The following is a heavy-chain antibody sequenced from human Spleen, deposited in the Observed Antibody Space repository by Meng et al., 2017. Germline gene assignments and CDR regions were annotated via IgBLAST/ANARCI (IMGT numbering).Heavy chain of an antibody. Sequence: ASVKVSCKASGYTFTSYGISWVRQAPGQGLEWMGWISAYNGNTNYAQKLQGRVTMTTDTSTSTAYMELRSLRSDDTAVYYCARSAREGLLWFGFYSLDYWGQGTLVTVSS. CDR3: ARSAREGLLWFGFYSLDY. V-gene: IGHV1-18*01. CDR2: ISAYNGNT. J-gene: IGHJ4*02. CDR1: GYTFTSYG. D-gene: IGHD3-10*01.